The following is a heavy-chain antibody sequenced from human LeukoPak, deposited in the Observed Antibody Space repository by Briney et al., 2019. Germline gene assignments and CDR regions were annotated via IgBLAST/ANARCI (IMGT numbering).Heavy chain of an antibody. Sequence: SETLSLTCTVSGGSISSYYWSWIRQPPGKGLEWIGYIYYSGSTNYNPSLKSRVTISVDTSKNQFSLKLSSVAAADTAVYYCARVGQPSAADLFDYWGQGTLVTVSS. D-gene: IGHD2-15*01. V-gene: IGHV4-59*01. CDR1: GGSISSYY. CDR3: ARVGQPSAADLFDY. J-gene: IGHJ4*02. CDR2: IYYSGST.